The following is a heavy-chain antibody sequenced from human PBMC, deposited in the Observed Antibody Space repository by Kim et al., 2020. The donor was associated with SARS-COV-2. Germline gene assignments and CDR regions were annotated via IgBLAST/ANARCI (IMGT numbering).Heavy chain of an antibody. V-gene: IGHV1-69*02. CDR2: IIPILGIA. D-gene: IGHD3-22*01. Sequence: SVKVSCKASGGTFSSYTISWVRQAPGQGLEWMGRIIPILGIANYAQKFQGRVTITADKSTSTAYMELSSLRSEDTAVYYCATLPGGYDSSGYKGDYWGQGTLVTVSS. CDR1: GGTFSSYT. CDR3: ATLPGGYDSSGYKGDY. J-gene: IGHJ4*02.